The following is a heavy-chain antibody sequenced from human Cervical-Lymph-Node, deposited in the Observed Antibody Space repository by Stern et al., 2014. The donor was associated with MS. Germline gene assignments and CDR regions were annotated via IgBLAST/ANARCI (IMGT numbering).Heavy chain of an antibody. D-gene: IGHD2-15*01. CDR3: AKSVTGGGSCYFDY. CDR2: ISGSGGST. Sequence: VPLVESGGGLVQPGGALRLPRAASGFTFSSYALSWVRQAPGKGPEWVSAISGSGGSTYYADSVKGRFTISRDNSKNTLYLQMNSLRAEDTAVYYCAKSVTGGGSCYFDYWGQGTLVTVSS. V-gene: IGHV3-23*04. J-gene: IGHJ4*02. CDR1: GFTFSSYA.